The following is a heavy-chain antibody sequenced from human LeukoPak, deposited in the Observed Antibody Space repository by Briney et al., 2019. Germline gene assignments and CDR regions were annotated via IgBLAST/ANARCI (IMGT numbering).Heavy chain of an antibody. Sequence: GGSLRLSCAASGFTVSSNYMSWVRQAPGKGLEWVSVIYSGGSTYYADSVKGRFTISRDNSKNTLYLQMNSLRAEDTAVYYCARDNLMYDILTGYESGAIDYWGQGTLVTVSS. CDR3: ARDNLMYDILTGYESGAIDY. V-gene: IGHV3-66*01. CDR2: IYSGGST. CDR1: GFTVSSNY. J-gene: IGHJ4*02. D-gene: IGHD3-9*01.